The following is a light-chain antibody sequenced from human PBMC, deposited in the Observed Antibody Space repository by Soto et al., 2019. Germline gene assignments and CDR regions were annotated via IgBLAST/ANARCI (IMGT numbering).Light chain of an antibody. V-gene: IGLV2-23*03. CDR3: CSYAGSSTFVV. CDR2: EGS. CDR1: SSDVGSYNL. Sequence: QSALTQPASVSGSPGQSITISCTGTSSDVGSYNLVSWYQQHPDKTPKLMIYEGSERPSGVSNRFSGSKSGNTASLTISGLQAEDEADYYCCSYAGSSTFVVFGGGTKVTVL. J-gene: IGLJ2*01.